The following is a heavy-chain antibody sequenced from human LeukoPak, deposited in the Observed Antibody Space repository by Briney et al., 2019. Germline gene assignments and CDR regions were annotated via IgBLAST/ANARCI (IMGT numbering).Heavy chain of an antibody. CDR1: GGSISSGDYY. J-gene: IGHJ4*02. Sequence: SQTLSLTCTVSGGSISSGDYYWSWIRQPPGKGLEWIGYIYYSGSTYYNPSLKSRVTISVDTSKNQFPLKLSSVTAADTAVYYCARETWELLFDYWGQGTLVTVSS. D-gene: IGHD1-26*01. CDR2: IYYSGST. CDR3: ARETWELLFDY. V-gene: IGHV4-30-4*08.